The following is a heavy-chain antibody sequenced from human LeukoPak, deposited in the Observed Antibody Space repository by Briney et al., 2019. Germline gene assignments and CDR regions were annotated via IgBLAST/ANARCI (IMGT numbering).Heavy chain of an antibody. V-gene: IGHV3-30-3*01. CDR1: GFTFSSYA. CDR3: ARVTKSGYSGYGDAFDI. Sequence: GGSLRLSCAASGFTFSSYAMHWVRQAPGKGLEWVAVISYDGSNKYYADSVKGRFTISRDNSKNTLYLQMNSLRAEDTAVYYCARVTKSGYSGYGDAFDIWGQGTMVTVSS. D-gene: IGHD5-12*01. CDR2: ISYDGSNK. J-gene: IGHJ3*02.